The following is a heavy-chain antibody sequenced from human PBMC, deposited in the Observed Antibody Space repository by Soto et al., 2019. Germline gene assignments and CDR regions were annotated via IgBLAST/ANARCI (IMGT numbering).Heavy chain of an antibody. J-gene: IGHJ4*02. V-gene: IGHV3-64D*06. CDR3: VKDRFVDY. CDR2: ISENGDIT. Sequence: GGSLRLSCSVFGFTFSNSYMHWVRQTPEKGLQYVSSISENGDITYYPDSVKGRFTISRGNSKSTVYLQMSSLRIEDTGVYYCVKDRFVDYWGQGVLVTV. CDR1: GFTFSNSY.